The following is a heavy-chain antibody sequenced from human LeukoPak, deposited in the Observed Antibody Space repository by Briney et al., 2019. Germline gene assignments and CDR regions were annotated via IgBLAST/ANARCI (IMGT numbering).Heavy chain of an antibody. Sequence: ASVKVSCKASGYTFTSYGISWARQAPGQGLEWMGWISAYNGNTNYAQRLQGRVTMTTDTSTTTAYMELRSLRSDDTAVYYCARATGTWGHDGFDIWGQGTMVTVSS. CDR1: GYTFTSYG. V-gene: IGHV1-18*01. D-gene: IGHD3-16*01. J-gene: IGHJ3*02. CDR3: ARATGTWGHDGFDI. CDR2: ISAYNGNT.